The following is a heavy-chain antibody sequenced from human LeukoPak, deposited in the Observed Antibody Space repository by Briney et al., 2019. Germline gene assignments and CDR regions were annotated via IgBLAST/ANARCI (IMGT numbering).Heavy chain of an antibody. CDR1: GGSISSSSYY. CDR2: IYYSGST. CDR3: ARVPDYYDSSGYQRGVPSYYFDY. D-gene: IGHD3-22*01. Sequence: SETLSLTCTVSGGSISSSSYYWGWIRQPPGKGLEWVGSIYYSGSTYYNPSLKSRVTIPVDTSKNQFSLKLSSVTAADTAVYYCARVPDYYDSSGYQRGVPSYYFDYWGQGTLVTVSS. J-gene: IGHJ4*02. V-gene: IGHV4-39*07.